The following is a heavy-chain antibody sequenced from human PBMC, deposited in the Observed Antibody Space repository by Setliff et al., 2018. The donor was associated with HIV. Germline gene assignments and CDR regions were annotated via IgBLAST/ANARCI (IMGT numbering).Heavy chain of an antibody. CDR2: IYYRGST. CDR1: GGSISSSSYY. CDR3: AREIPYSYGGRGHPL. Sequence: PSETLSLTCTVSGGSISSSSYYWGWIRQPPGKGLEWIGSIYYRGSTYYNSSLKSRVTISIDTSRNQFSLTVSSVTAADTAVYYCAREIPYSYGGRGHPLWGQGTLVTVS. V-gene: IGHV4-39*07. J-gene: IGHJ4*02. D-gene: IGHD3-22*01.